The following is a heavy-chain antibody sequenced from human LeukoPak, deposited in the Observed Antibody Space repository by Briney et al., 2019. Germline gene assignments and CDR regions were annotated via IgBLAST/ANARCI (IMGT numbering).Heavy chain of an antibody. CDR2: ISSNGGST. J-gene: IGHJ4*02. Sequence: PGGSLRLSCSASGFTFSSYAMHWVRQAPGKGLEYVSAISSNGGSTYYADSVKGRFTISRDNSKNTLFLQMSSLRAEDTAVYYCVKDTVAGTPTYCFDYWGQGTLVTVSS. CDR3: VKDTVAGTPTYCFDY. CDR1: GFTFSSYA. D-gene: IGHD6-19*01. V-gene: IGHV3-64D*06.